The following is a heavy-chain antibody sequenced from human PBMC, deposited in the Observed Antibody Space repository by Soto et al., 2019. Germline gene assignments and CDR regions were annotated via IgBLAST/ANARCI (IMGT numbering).Heavy chain of an antibody. Sequence: SETLSLTCAVYGGSFSGYYWSWIRQPPGRGLEWIGEINHSGSTNYNPSLKSRVTISVDTSKNQFSLRLSSVTAADTAVYYCGRASLGTFFGVFFIPYYYYMDVGGKGPRVPVPS. D-gene: IGHD3-3*01. CDR2: INHSGST. J-gene: IGHJ6*03. V-gene: IGHV4-34*01. CDR1: GGSFSGYY. CDR3: GRASLGTFFGVFFIPYYYYMDV.